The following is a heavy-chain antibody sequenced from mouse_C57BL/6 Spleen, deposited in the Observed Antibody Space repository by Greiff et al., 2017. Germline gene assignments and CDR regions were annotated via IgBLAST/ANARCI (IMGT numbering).Heavy chain of an antibody. CDR1: GYTFTSYW. CDR3: ARGGNGSSSWFAY. J-gene: IGHJ3*01. Sequence: QVQLQQSGAELVKPGASVKLSCKASGYTFTSYWMQWVKQRPGQGLEWIGEIDPSDSYTNYNQKFKGKATLTVDTSSSTAYMQLSSLTSEDSAVYYCARGGNGSSSWFAYWGQGTLVTVSA. D-gene: IGHD1-1*01. CDR2: IDPSDSYT. V-gene: IGHV1-50*01.